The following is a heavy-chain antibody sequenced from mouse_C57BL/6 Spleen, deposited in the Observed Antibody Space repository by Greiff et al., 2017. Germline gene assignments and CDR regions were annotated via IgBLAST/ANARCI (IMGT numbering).Heavy chain of an antibody. Sequence: QVQLQQPGAELVRPGSSVKLSCKASGYTFTSYWMDWVKQRPGQGLEWIGNIYPSDSATHYTQKFKDKATLTVDTSSSTAYMQLSSLTSEDSAVYYGERSKSNYVYWDFDVWGKGTTVTVSA. CDR2: IYPSDSAT. CDR1: GYTFTSYW. CDR3: ERSKSNYVYWDFDV. J-gene: IGHJ1*03. V-gene: IGHV1-61*01. D-gene: IGHD2-5*01.